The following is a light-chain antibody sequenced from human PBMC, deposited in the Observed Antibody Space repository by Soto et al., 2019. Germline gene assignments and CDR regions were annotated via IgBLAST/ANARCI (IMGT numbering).Light chain of an antibody. CDR1: SSDVGGYNY. J-gene: IGLJ1*01. Sequence: QSALTQPRSVSGSPGQSVTISCTGTSSDVGGYNYVSWYQQHPGKAPKLMIYDVSKRPSGVPDRFSGSKSGNTASLTISGLQVEDEADYYCCSYAGSYTPFYVFGTGTKLTVL. CDR3: CSYAGSYTPFYV. CDR2: DVS. V-gene: IGLV2-11*01.